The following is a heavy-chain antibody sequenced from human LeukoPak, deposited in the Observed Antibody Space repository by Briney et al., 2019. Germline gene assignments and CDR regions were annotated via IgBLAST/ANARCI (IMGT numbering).Heavy chain of an antibody. CDR3: TSANIVVVPAAFDAFDI. V-gene: IGHV3-73*01. Sequence: PGGSLRLSCAASGFTFSGSAMHWVRQASGKGLEWVGRIRSKANSYATAYAASVKGRFTISRDDSKNTAYLQMNSLKTEDTAVYYCTSANIVVVPAAFDAFDIWGQGTMVTVSS. J-gene: IGHJ3*02. CDR2: IRSKANSYAT. D-gene: IGHD2-2*01. CDR1: GFTFSGSA.